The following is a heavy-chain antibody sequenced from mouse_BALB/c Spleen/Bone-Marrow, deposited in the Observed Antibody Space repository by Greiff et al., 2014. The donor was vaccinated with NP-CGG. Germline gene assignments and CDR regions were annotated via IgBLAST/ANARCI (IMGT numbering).Heavy chain of an antibody. CDR1: GYTFTSYW. Sequence: QVQLKESGAELARPGASVKLSCKASGYTFTSYWMQWVRQRPGQGLEWIGAIYAGDGDTRYTQKFRGQATLTADKSSSTAYMQLSSVASEDYAGDYCARDEHDFDYWGQGTTLTVSS. CDR2: IYAGDGDT. J-gene: IGHJ2*01. CDR3: ARDEHDFDY. V-gene: IGHV1-87*01.